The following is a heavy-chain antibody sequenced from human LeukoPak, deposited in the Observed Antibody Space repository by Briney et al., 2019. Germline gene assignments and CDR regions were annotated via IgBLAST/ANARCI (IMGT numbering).Heavy chain of an antibody. CDR1: GFTFNIHG. D-gene: IGHD6-19*01. V-gene: IGHV3-23*01. CDR2: IGPSGDKT. J-gene: IGHJ4*02. CDR3: AKDIDWLAFED. Sequence: PGGTLRLSCAASGFTFNIHGMNWVRQAPGKGPEWVSGIGPSGDKTYYADSVKGRFTISRDNSENTVYLQMNSLRVEDTAVYYCAKDIDWLAFEDWGQGTRVTVSS.